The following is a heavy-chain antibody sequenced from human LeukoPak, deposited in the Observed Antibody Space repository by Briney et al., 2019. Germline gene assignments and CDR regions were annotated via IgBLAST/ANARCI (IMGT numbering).Heavy chain of an antibody. CDR3: ARVDPYFQH. Sequence: PSETLSLTCTVSGGSISSSSYYWGWIRQPPGKGLEWIGSIYYSGSTYYNPSLKSRVTTSVDTSKNQFTLKLSSVTAADTAVYYCARVDPYFQHWGQGTLVTVSS. CDR2: IYYSGST. J-gene: IGHJ1*01. V-gene: IGHV4-39*06. CDR1: GGSISSSSYY. D-gene: IGHD3/OR15-3a*01.